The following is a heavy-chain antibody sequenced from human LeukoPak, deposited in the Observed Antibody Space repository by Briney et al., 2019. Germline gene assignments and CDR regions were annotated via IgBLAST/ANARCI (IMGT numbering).Heavy chain of an antibody. V-gene: IGHV4-31*01. CDR2: IYYSGST. D-gene: IGHD3-9*01. Sequence: SETLSLTCPVSGGSISSGGYYWSWTREHPGKGLEWIRYIYYSGSTYYNPSLKSLVTISADTSKTQFSLKLSSVTAADTAVYYCARDLRPTHYDIWGQGTLVTVSS. CDR3: ARDLRPTHYDI. J-gene: IGHJ4*02. CDR1: GGSISSGGYY.